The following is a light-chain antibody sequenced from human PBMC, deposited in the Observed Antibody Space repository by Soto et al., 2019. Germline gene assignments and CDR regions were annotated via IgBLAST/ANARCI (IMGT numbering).Light chain of an antibody. CDR1: QSISNW. V-gene: IGKV1-5*01. CDR2: AAS. J-gene: IGKJ1*01. Sequence: DIQMTQSPSTLSASVGDRVTITCRASQSISNWLAWYQQKPGKAPNLLIYAASSLQSGVPSRFSGSGSGTEFTLTITSLQADDFATYYCQQYNSYSRTFGQGTKVEIK. CDR3: QQYNSYSRT.